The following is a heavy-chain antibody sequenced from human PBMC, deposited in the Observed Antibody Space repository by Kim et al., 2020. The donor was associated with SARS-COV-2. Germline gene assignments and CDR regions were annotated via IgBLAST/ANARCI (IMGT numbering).Heavy chain of an antibody. J-gene: IGHJ5*02. V-gene: IGHV1-3*01. CDR2: ISAAKGNT. CDR3: ARGTTAGWFDL. D-gene: IGHD1-1*01. CDR1: GYTFTTYT. Sequence: KASGYTFTTYTMHWLRQAPGQRLEWMGWISAAKGNTKYSQKFQGRVTLTRDTSASTSYMELSSLRSEDTAVFYCARGTTAGWFDLWGQGTLAT.